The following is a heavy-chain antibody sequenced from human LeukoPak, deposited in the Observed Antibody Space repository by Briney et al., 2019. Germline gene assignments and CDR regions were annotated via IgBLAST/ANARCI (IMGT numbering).Heavy chain of an antibody. V-gene: IGHV4-4*07. CDR1: GGSGSYYY. D-gene: IGHD3-10*01. Sequence: PSETLSLTCIVSGGSGSYYYWSWTRQPAGKGLEWIGRIYTSGSTNYNPSLKSRVTISVDTSKNQFSLKLSSVTAADTAVYYCARAGVWFGELGAFDIWGQGTMVTVSS. CDR2: IYTSGST. CDR3: ARAGVWFGELGAFDI. J-gene: IGHJ3*02.